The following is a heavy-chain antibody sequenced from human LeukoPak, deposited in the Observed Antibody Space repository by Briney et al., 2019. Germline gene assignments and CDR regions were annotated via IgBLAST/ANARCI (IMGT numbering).Heavy chain of an antibody. Sequence: PSETLSLTCAVSGGSFSGYYWSWVRQPPGKGLEWIGEINHSGSTNYNPSLKSRVTISVDTPKNQFSLKLSSVTAADRAVYYCARGRYDIYGVAGRRGYYYYLDVWGKGTTVTVSS. CDR2: INHSGST. CDR1: GGSFSGYY. CDR3: ARGRYDIYGVAGRRGYYYYLDV. J-gene: IGHJ6*03. V-gene: IGHV4-34*01. D-gene: IGHD3-9*01.